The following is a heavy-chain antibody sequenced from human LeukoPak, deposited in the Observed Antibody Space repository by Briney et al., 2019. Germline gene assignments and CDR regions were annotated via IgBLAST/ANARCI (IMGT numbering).Heavy chain of an antibody. D-gene: IGHD6-13*01. Sequence: GGSLRLSCAAPGFTFSSYSMNWVRQAPGKGLEWVSSISSSSSYTYYGDSVKGRFTISRDNTKKSLYLQMNSLRAEDTAVYYCARDDQGSSWYLGHSDAFDIWGQGTMVTVSS. CDR3: ARDDQGSSWYLGHSDAFDI. CDR2: ISSSSSYT. J-gene: IGHJ3*02. V-gene: IGHV3-21*01. CDR1: GFTFSSYS.